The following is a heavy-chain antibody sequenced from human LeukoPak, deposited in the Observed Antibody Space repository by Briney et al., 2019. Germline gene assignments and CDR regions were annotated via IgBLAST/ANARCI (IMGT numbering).Heavy chain of an antibody. Sequence: SETLSLTCTVSGGSISSYYWSWIRQPPGKGLEWIGYIYYSGSTNYNPSLKSRVTISVDTSKNQFSLKLSSVTAADTAVYYCARQRSSSWYPFDYWGQGTLVTVSS. CDR3: ARQRSSSWYPFDY. V-gene: IGHV4-59*08. D-gene: IGHD6-13*01. CDR2: IYYSGST. J-gene: IGHJ4*02. CDR1: GGSISSYY.